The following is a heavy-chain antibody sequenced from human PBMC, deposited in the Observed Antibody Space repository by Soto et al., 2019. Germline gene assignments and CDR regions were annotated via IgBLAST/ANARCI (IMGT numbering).Heavy chain of an antibody. Sequence: QVQLVQSGAEVQKPGSSVKVSCKASGGTFSSYAISWVRQAPGQGLEWMGGIIPISDTTNYAQKLQGRVTITADESTSTAYMELSSLRSEDTAVYYCSRSQGSSTSLEIYYYYYYGIDVWGQGTTVTGSS. V-gene: IGHV1-69*01. CDR3: SRSQGSSTSLEIYYYYYYGIDV. CDR2: IIPISDTT. J-gene: IGHJ6*02. D-gene: IGHD2-2*01. CDR1: GGTFSSYA.